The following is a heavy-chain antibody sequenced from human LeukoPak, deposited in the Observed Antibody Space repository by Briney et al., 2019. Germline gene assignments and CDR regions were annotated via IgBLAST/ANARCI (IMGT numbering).Heavy chain of an antibody. CDR3: ARAGGRAYFDY. CDR1: GGSISSDDYY. Sequence: SETLSLTCTVSGGSISSDDYYWSWIRQPPGKGLEWIGYIYYSGSTYYNPSLKSRVTISVDTSKNQISLKLSSVTAADTAVYYCARAGGRAYFDYWGQGTLVTVSS. J-gene: IGHJ4*02. CDR2: IYYSGST. D-gene: IGHD3-16*01. V-gene: IGHV4-30-4*01.